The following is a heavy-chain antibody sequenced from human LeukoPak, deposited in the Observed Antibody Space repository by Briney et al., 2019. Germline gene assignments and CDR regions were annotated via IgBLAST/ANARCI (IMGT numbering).Heavy chain of an antibody. V-gene: IGHV5-51*01. Sequence: GESLKISCKGSGYSFTSYWIGWVRQMPGKGLEWMGIIYPGDSDTRYSPSFQGQVTISADKSISTAYLQWSSLKASDTAMYYCARLDGIVVVPAVTIAAAGPADYWGQGTLVTVSS. CDR3: ARLDGIVVVPAVTIAAAGPADY. D-gene: IGHD2-2*01. J-gene: IGHJ4*02. CDR1: GYSFTSYW. CDR2: IYPGDSDT.